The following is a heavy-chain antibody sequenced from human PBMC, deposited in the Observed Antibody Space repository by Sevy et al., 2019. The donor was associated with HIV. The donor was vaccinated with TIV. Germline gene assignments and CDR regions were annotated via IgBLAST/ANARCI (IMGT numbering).Heavy chain of an antibody. CDR1: GFTFSSYG. Sequence: GGSLRLSCAASGFTFSSYGMHWVRQAPGKGLEWLAVISYDGSNKYYADSVKGRFTISRDNSKNTLYLQMNSLRAEDTAVYYCAKALGARGGFDYWGQGTLVTVSS. D-gene: IGHD1-26*01. J-gene: IGHJ4*02. CDR2: ISYDGSNK. CDR3: AKALGARGGFDY. V-gene: IGHV3-30*18.